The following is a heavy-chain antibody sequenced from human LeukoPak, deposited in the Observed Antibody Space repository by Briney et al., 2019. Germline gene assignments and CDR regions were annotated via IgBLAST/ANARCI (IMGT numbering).Heavy chain of an antibody. J-gene: IGHJ4*02. CDR3: ARDQGELRLGPLDDY. CDR2: ISAYNGNT. CDR1: GYTFTSYG. V-gene: IGHV1-18*01. Sequence: GASVKVSCKASGYTFTSYGISWVRQAPGQGLEWMGWISAYNGNTNYAQKLQGRVTMTTDTSTSTAYMELRSLRSDDTAVYYCARDQGELRLGPLDDYWGQGTLVTVSS. D-gene: IGHD1-26*01.